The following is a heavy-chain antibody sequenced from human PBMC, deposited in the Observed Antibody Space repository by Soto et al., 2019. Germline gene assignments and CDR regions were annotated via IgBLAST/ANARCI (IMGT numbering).Heavy chain of an antibody. CDR2: IYPTGTT. V-gene: IGHV4-30-2*01. CDR1: GCSISSGGYS. CDR3: ARATPWPAPLWAV. D-gene: IGHD3-16*01. J-gene: IGHJ6*02. Sequence: SETLSLTCTISGCSISSGGYSWSWIRQPPGKGLEWIGYIYPTGTTYYNPALNNRITISIDTSQNQFSLQLTSMTAADTAVQYCARATPWPAPLWAVCGHGTTVTVSS.